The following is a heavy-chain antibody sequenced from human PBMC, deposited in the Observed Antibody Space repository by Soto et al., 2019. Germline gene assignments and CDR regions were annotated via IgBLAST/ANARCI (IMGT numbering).Heavy chain of an antibody. CDR3: ARVEMATIYYYYYGMDV. V-gene: IGHV3-33*01. D-gene: IGHD5-12*01. CDR1: GFTFSSYG. CDR2: IWYDGSNK. J-gene: IGHJ6*02. Sequence: QVQLVESGGGVVQPGRSLRLSCAASGFTFSSYGMHWVRQAPGKGLEWVAVIWYDGSNKYYADSVKGRFTISRDNSKNKLYLQMNSLRAEDTAVYYCARVEMATIYYYYYGMDVWGQGTTVTVSS.